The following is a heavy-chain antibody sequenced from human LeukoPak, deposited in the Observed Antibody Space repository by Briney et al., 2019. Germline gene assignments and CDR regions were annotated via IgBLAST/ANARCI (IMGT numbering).Heavy chain of an antibody. J-gene: IGHJ5*02. Sequence: EASVKVSCXASGYTFTGYYMHWVRRAPGQGLEWMGWINPNSGGTNYAQKFQGRVTMTRDTSISTAYMELSRLRSDDTAVYYCARGSAAAKLVGDWFDPWGQGTLVTVSS. CDR3: ARGSAAAKLVGDWFDP. CDR2: INPNSGGT. V-gene: IGHV1-2*02. CDR1: GYTFTGYY. D-gene: IGHD6-13*01.